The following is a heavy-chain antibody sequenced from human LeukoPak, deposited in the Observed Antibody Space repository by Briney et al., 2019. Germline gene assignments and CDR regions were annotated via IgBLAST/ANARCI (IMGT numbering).Heavy chain of an antibody. CDR3: ARVRYCSSTSCYTTHDAFDI. J-gene: IGHJ3*02. CDR2: INTNGSST. V-gene: IGHV3-74*01. CDR1: GFTFSSYW. D-gene: IGHD2-2*02. Sequence: GGSLRLSCAASGFTFSSYWMHWVRQAPGKGLVWVSRINTNGSSTSYADSVKGRFTISRDNAKNTLYLQMNSLRAEDTAVYYCARVRYCSSTSCYTTHDAFDIWGQGTMVTVSS.